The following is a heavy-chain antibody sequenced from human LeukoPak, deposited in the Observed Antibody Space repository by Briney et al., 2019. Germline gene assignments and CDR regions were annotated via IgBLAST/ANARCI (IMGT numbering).Heavy chain of an antibody. CDR3: ARDRASYSSSSSQRY. CDR2: IKQDGSEK. Sequence: SGGSLRLSCAASGFTFSNYWISWVRQAPGKGLEWLANIKQDGSEKYYVDSVKGRFTISRDNAKNSLYLQMYSLRAEDTAVYYCARDRASYSSSSSQRYWGQGTLVTVSS. CDR1: GFTFSNYW. D-gene: IGHD6-13*01. J-gene: IGHJ4*02. V-gene: IGHV3-7*01.